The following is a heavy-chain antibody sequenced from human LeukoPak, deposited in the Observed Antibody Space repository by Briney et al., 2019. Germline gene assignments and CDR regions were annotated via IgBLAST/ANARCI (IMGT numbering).Heavy chain of an antibody. V-gene: IGHV1-69*13. CDR3: ARRPTIVATIDDAFDI. CDR2: IIPIFGTA. Sequence: GASVKVSCKASGGTFSSYAISWVRQAPGQGLEWMGGIIPIFGTANYARKFQGRVTITADESTSTAYMELSSLRSEDTAAYYCARRPTIVATIDDAFDIWGQGTMVTVSS. J-gene: IGHJ3*02. CDR1: GGTFSSYA. D-gene: IGHD5-12*01.